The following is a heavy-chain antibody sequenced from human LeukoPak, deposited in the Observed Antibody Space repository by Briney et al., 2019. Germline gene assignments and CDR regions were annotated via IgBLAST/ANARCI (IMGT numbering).Heavy chain of an antibody. V-gene: IGHV1-46*01. D-gene: IGHD6-13*01. CDR2: INPSGGST. CDR3: ARGGIAAAGTSYYYYYMDV. CDR1: GYTFTSYY. J-gene: IGHJ6*03. Sequence: ASVKVSCKASGYTFTSYYMHWVRQAPGQGLEWMGIINPSGGSTSYAQKFQGRVTMTRDTSISTAYMELSSLRSEDTAVYYCARGGIAAAGTSYYYYYMDVWGKGTTVTISS.